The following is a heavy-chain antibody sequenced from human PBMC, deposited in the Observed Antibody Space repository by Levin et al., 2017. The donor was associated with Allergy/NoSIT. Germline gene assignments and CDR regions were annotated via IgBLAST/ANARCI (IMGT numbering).Heavy chain of an antibody. CDR3: ARDGGGNTGYDLAFDI. D-gene: IGHD5-12*01. J-gene: IGHJ3*02. Sequence: PGGSLRLSCEASGFTFRNFGMHWVRQAPGKGLEWVAVIWHDGSKKLYADSVKGRFTISRDDSKNTVYLQMNSLRVEDTALYYCARDGGGNTGYDLAFDIWGQGTNVTVSS. CDR2: IWHDGSKK. V-gene: IGHV3-33*01. CDR1: GFTFRNFG.